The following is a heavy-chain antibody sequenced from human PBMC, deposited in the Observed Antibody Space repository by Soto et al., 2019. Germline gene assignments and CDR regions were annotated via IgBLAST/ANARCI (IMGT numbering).Heavy chain of an antibody. J-gene: IGHJ6*02. D-gene: IGHD3-3*02. V-gene: IGHV1-69*12. CDR3: ARDKDRPQLGGNYYYIMDV. CDR2: IMPIFRTA. Sequence: QVQVVQSGAEVKKPGSSVKVSCKASGGTFSTAAISWVRQAPGQGLEWMGGIMPIFRTADYAQKFQGRVNITADEYTSTAYLELSSLRSEDTAVYYCARDKDRPQLGGNYYYIMDVWGQGTTVTVSS. CDR1: GGTFSTAA.